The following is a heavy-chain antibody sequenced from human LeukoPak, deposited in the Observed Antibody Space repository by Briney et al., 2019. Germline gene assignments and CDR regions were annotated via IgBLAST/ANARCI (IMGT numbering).Heavy chain of an antibody. D-gene: IGHD5-12*01. J-gene: IGHJ3*02. V-gene: IGHV3-74*03. Sequence: GGSLRLSCAASGFTFSRYWVHWVRQAPGKGLVWVSRINSDGSTTQYADSVKGRFAISRDNAKSTLFLQMNSLRAEDTAAYDCALSEAGDHRGYDVFDIWGQGTMVTVSS. CDR1: GFTFSRYW. CDR3: ALSEAGDHRGYDVFDI. CDR2: INSDGSTT.